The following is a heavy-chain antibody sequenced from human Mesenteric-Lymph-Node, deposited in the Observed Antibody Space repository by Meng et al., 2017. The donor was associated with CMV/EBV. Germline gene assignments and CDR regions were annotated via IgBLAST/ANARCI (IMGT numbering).Heavy chain of an antibody. CDR1: GFTFSSYW. Sequence: GESLKISCAASGFTFSSYWMHWVCQAPGKGLVWVSRINSDGSSTSYADSVKGRFTISRDNAKNTLYLQMNSLRAEDTAVYYCARVGRGRKAYYFDYWGQGTLVTVSS. V-gene: IGHV3-74*01. J-gene: IGHJ4*02. CDR3: ARVGRGRKAYYFDY. CDR2: INSDGSST. D-gene: IGHD1-14*01.